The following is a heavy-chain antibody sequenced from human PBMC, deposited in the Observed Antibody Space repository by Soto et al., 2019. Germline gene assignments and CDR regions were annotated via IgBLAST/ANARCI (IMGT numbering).Heavy chain of an antibody. CDR2: ISAYNGNT. CDR3: ARDVSPRFLEWLFNRDPGAGPYYFDY. V-gene: IGHV1-18*01. D-gene: IGHD3-3*01. CDR1: GYTFTSYG. J-gene: IGHJ4*02. Sequence: QVQLVQSGAEVKKPGASVKVSCKASGYTFTSYGISWVRQAPGQGLEWMGWISAYNGNTNYAQKLQGRVTMTTDTSTSTAYMELRSLRSDDTAVYYCARDVSPRFLEWLFNRDPGAGPYYFDYWGQGTLVTVSS.